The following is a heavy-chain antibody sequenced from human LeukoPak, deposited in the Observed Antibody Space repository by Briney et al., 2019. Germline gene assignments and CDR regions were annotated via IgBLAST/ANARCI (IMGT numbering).Heavy chain of an antibody. CDR1: GGSISSSNW. D-gene: IGHD5-18*01. CDR2: IFHSGRV. Sequence: SETLSLTCAVSGGSISSSNWWSWVRQPPGKGLEWIGEIFHSGRVNYIPSLQSRVTISLDKSKNQISLEVNSVTAADTAVYYCASRGSTVTGLVKMFPFDYWGQGTLVTVSS. V-gene: IGHV4-4*02. CDR3: ASRGSTVTGLVKMFPFDY. J-gene: IGHJ4*02.